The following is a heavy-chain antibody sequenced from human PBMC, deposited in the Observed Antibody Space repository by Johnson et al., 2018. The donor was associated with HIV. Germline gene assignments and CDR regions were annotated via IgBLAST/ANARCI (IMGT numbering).Heavy chain of an antibody. CDR3: AKEITICGVVRDDAFDI. CDR1: GFTVSSNY. V-gene: IGHV3-66*01. J-gene: IGHJ3*02. D-gene: IGHD3-3*01. Sequence: EVQLLESGGGLVQPGGSLRLSCAASGFTVSSNYMSWVRQAPGKGLEWVSVIYSGGSTYYADSVKGRFTISRANSQNTMYLQMNSLRAEDTAVYYCAKEITICGVVRDDAFDIWGQGTMVTVSS. CDR2: IYSGGST.